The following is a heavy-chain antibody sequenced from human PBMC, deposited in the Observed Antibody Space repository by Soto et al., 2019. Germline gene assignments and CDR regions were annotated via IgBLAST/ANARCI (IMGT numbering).Heavy chain of an antibody. Sequence: QVQLVQSGAEVKKPGASVQVSCKASGYTFTSYGISWVRQAPGQGLERVGWISAYNCNTNYAQKLQGRVTITTDTSKSKAYMELRSVGSDDTAVYYCANDGGSAQKLRSWDYWGQGTLVTVSS. CDR3: ANDGGSAQKLRSWDY. J-gene: IGHJ4*02. V-gene: IGHV1-18*01. D-gene: IGHD6-13*01. CDR2: ISAYNCNT. CDR1: GYTFTSYG.